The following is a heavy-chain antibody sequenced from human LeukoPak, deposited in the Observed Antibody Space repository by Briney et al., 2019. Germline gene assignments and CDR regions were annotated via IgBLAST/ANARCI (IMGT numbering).Heavy chain of an antibody. Sequence: SETLSLTCTVSGGSISSYYWSWIRQPPGKGLEWIGYIYYSGSTYYNPSLKSRVTISVDTSKNQFSLKLSSVTAADTAVYYCARARRGPLGELSTIDYWGQGTLVTVSS. CDR1: GGSISSYY. CDR3: ARARRGPLGELSTIDY. D-gene: IGHD3-16*02. CDR2: IYYSGST. J-gene: IGHJ4*02. V-gene: IGHV4-59*08.